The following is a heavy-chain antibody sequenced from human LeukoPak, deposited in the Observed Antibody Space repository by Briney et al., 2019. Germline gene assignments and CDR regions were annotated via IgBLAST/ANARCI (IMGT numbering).Heavy chain of an antibody. V-gene: IGHV4-59*12. CDR3: ASTAVASRSDY. CDR1: GGSISSYY. Sequence: PSETLSLTCTVSGGSISSYYWSWIRQPPGKGLEWIGYIYYSGSTNYNPSLKSRVTISVDKSKNQFSLKLSSVTAADTAVYYCASTAVASRSDYWGQGTLVTVSS. CDR2: IYYSGST. D-gene: IGHD6-19*01. J-gene: IGHJ4*02.